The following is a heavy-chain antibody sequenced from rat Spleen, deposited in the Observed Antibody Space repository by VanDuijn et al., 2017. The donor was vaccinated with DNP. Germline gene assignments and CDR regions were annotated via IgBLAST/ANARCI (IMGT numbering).Heavy chain of an antibody. V-gene: IGHV2-47*01. CDR2: IWSHGGT. CDR1: GFSLTSYH. D-gene: IGHD3-2*01. Sequence: QVQLKESGPGLVKPSETLSLTCTVSGFSLTSYHVSWIRQPPGKGLEWMVVIWSHGGTDYNSAIKSRLSISRDTSKSQVFLKMNSLQTEDTAMYFCARGSAFFDYWGQGVMVTVSS. J-gene: IGHJ2*01. CDR3: ARGSAFFDY.